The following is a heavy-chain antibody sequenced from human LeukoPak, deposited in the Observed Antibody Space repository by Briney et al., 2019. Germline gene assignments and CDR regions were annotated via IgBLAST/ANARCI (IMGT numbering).Heavy chain of an antibody. CDR1: GFTFSSYW. D-gene: IGHD3-9*01. CDR2: IKQDGSEK. Sequence: PGGSLRLSCAASGFTFSSYWMSWVRQAPGKGLEWVANIKQDGSEKYYVDSVKGRLTISRDNSKNTLYLQMNSLRGEDTAVYYCARAAAETGSFRDNWFDPWGQGTLVTVSS. V-gene: IGHV3-7*04. CDR3: ARAAAETGSFRDNWFDP. J-gene: IGHJ5*02.